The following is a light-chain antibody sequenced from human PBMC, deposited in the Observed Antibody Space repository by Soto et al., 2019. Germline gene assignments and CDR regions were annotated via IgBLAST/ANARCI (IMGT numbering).Light chain of an antibody. Sequence: DIQMTQSPSSLSASVGDRVTITCRASQGISNYLAWYQQKPGKVPKLLIYAASTLQSGVPSRFSGSGSGTDFTLTNSSLQPEDVATYYCQRYNSAPRVTFGPGTKSGYQT. J-gene: IGKJ3*01. CDR2: AAS. CDR1: QGISNY. CDR3: QRYNSAPRVT. V-gene: IGKV1-27*01.